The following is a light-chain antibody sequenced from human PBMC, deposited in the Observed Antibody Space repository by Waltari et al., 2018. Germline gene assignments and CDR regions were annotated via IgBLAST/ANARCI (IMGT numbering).Light chain of an antibody. CDR2: GAY. CDR3: QQYNNWPPYT. CDR1: QSVRTN. J-gene: IGKJ2*01. Sequence: EIVMTQSPATLSVSPGDPASPSCRASQSVRTNLAWYQQKPGQAPRLLIYGAYTRATGIPARFSGSGSGTEFTLTISSLQSEDFAVYYCQQYNNWPPYTFGQGTKLEIK. V-gene: IGKV3-15*01.